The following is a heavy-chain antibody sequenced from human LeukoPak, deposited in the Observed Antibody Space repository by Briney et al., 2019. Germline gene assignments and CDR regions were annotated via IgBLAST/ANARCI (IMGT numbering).Heavy chain of an antibody. V-gene: IGHV1-2*02. J-gene: IGHJ4*02. CDR2: INPNSGGT. CDR3: ARAENAVTTWFDY. D-gene: IGHD4-17*01. Sequence: ASVKVSCKASGGTFSSYAISWVRQAPGQGLEWMGWINPNSGGTNYAQKFQGRVTMTRDTSISTAYMELNRLRSDDTAVYYCARAENAVTTWFDYWGQGTLVTVPS. CDR1: GGTFSSYA.